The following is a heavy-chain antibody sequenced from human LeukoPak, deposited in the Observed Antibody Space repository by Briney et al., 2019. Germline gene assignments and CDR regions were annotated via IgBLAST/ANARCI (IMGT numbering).Heavy chain of an antibody. CDR3: AKYGSGSYSENYYMDV. CDR2: TYYRSKWYS. J-gene: IGHJ6*03. V-gene: IGHV6-1*01. D-gene: IGHD3-10*01. CDR1: GDSVSRNTAG. Sequence: SQSLSLTCAISGDSVSRNTAGWSWIRQSPSRGLEWLGRTYYRSKWYSDFAPSVRNRITINPDTSKNQFSLQLNSVTPEDTAMYYCAKYGSGSYSENYYMDVWGKGTTVTVSS.